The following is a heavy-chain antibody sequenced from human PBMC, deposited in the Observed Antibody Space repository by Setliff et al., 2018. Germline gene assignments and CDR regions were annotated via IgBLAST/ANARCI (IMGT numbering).Heavy chain of an antibody. V-gene: IGHV4-4*07. Sequence: PSETLSLTCTVSGGSISSYYWSWIRQPAGKGLEWIGHIYIGGSANYSPSLKSRVTMSIDTSKNQFSLKLNSVTAADMAVYYCAREQWLDPPGYYYMGVWAKGTTVTVSS. D-gene: IGHD6-19*01. CDR3: AREQWLDPPGYYYMGV. CDR2: IYIGGSA. J-gene: IGHJ6*03. CDR1: GGSISSYY.